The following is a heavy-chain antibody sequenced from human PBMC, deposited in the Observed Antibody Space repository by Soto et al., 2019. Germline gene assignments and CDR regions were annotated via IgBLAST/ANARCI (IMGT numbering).Heavy chain of an antibody. D-gene: IGHD3-16*02. V-gene: IGHV3-23*01. Sequence: GGSLRLSCAASGFTFSSYAMSWVRQAPGKGLEWVSAISGSGGSTYYADSVKGRFTISRDNSKNTLYLQMNSLRAEDTAVYYCAKVRPGCLIHLGELSNRFFDYWGQGTLVTVSS. J-gene: IGHJ4*02. CDR3: AKVRPGCLIHLGELSNRFFDY. CDR2: ISGSGGST. CDR1: GFTFSSYA.